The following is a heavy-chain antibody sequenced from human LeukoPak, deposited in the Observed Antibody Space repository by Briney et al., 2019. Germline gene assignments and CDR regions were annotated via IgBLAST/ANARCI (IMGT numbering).Heavy chain of an antibody. D-gene: IGHD1-26*01. Sequence: GSLEPFCAAFWFTFRSYCMSLVRQAPRKGLELVSGINWNGGSTGYADSVKGRFTISRDNAKNSLYLQMNSLRAEDTALYYCARVTEYSGSPSDYWGQGTLVTVSS. CDR2: INWNGGST. J-gene: IGHJ4*02. CDR1: WFTFRSYC. V-gene: IGHV3-20*04. CDR3: ARVTEYSGSPSDY.